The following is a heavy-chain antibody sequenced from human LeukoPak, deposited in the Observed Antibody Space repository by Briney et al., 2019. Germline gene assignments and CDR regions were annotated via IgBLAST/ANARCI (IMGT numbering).Heavy chain of an antibody. CDR3: ARATGGGYSGYDEGYFDY. V-gene: IGHV3-30-3*01. CDR2: ISYDGSNK. CDR1: GFTFSSYA. D-gene: IGHD5-12*01. Sequence: GGSLRLSCAASGFTFSSYAMSWVRQAPGKGLEWVAVISYDGSNKYYADSVKGRFTISRDNSKNTLYLQMNSLRAEDTAVYYCARATGGGYSGYDEGYFDYWGQGTPVTVSS. J-gene: IGHJ4*02.